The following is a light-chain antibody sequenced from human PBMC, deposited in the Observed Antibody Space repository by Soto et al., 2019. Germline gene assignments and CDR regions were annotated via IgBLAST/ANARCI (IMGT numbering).Light chain of an antibody. Sequence: QSALTQPASVSGSPGQSITISCTGTSSDVGGYNYVSWYQQHPGKAPKLMIYDVSNRTSGVSNRFSGSKSGNTASLTISVLQAEDEADYYCSSYTISNTRVFGGGTKLTVL. CDR2: DVS. CDR3: SSYTISNTRV. CDR1: SSDVGGYNY. J-gene: IGLJ2*01. V-gene: IGLV2-14*03.